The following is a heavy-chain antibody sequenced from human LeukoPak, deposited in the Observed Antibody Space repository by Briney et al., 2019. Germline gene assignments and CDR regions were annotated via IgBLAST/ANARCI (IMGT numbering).Heavy chain of an antibody. CDR1: GYTFTSYY. V-gene: IGHV1-46*01. CDR2: INPSGGST. CDR3: AREFVGYYDSSGYSNGPTDY. D-gene: IGHD3-22*01. J-gene: IGHJ4*02. Sequence: ASVKVSCKASGYTFTSYYMHWVRQAPGQGLEWMGIINPSGGSTSYAQKFQGRVTMTRDTSTSTVYMELSSLRSDDTAVYYCAREFVGYYDSSGYSNGPTDYWGQGTLVTVSS.